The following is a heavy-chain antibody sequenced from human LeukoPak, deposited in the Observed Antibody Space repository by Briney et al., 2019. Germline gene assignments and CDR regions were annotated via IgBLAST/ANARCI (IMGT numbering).Heavy chain of an antibody. CDR1: GGSISSGGYY. J-gene: IGHJ4*02. V-gene: IGHV4-31*03. Sequence: SQTLSLTCTVSGGSISSGGYYWSWIRQHPGKGLEWIGYIYYSGSTYYNPSLKSRVTISVDTSKNQFSLNLSSVTAANMSVYEGARDGHDSSGPTNHLPSFDYWGQGTLVTVSS. CDR2: IYYSGST. CDR3: ARDGHDSSGPTNHLPSFDY. D-gene: IGHD3-22*01.